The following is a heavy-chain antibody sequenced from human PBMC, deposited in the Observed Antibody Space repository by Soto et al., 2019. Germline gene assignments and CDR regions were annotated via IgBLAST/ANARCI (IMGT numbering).Heavy chain of an antibody. CDR3: ARDLGLHLDYYYGMDV. CDR2: LIPIFGTA. V-gene: IGHV1-69*01. J-gene: IGHJ6*02. CDR1: GGTFSSYA. D-gene: IGHD5-12*01. Sequence: QVQLVQSGAEVKKPGSSVKVSCKASGGTFSSYAISWVRQAPGQGLEWMGGLIPIFGTANYAQKFQGRVTITAEESTSRAYMELSSLRSEDTAVYYCARDLGLHLDYYYGMDVWGQGTTVTVSS.